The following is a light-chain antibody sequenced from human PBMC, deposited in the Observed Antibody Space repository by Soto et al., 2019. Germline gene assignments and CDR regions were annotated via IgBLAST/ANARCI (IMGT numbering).Light chain of an antibody. CDR1: SSDVGGYNY. J-gene: IGLJ2*01. Sequence: QSVLTQPASVSGSPGQSITISCTGTSSDVGGYNYVSWYQQHPGKAPKLMIYDVSNRPSGVSNRFSGSKSGNTASLTISGLQDEDEADYYCSSYTSGSRVFGGGTKVTVL. CDR3: SSYTSGSRV. CDR2: DVS. V-gene: IGLV2-14*01.